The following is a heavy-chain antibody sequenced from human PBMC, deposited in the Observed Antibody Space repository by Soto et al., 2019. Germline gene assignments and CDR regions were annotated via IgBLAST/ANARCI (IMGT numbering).Heavy chain of an antibody. V-gene: IGHV3-23*01. Sequence: VQLLESGGGLVQPGGSLRLSCAASGFTFSNYAMNWVRQAPGKGLEWVACISGSGGTTYYADSVKGRFTISRDNPENTLYLLMNNLRAEDTAVYYCAKGDYDFWSGDYYYYMDVWGKGTTVTVSS. CDR3: AKGDYDFWSGDYYYYMDV. CDR2: ISGSGGTT. D-gene: IGHD3-3*01. J-gene: IGHJ6*03. CDR1: GFTFSNYA.